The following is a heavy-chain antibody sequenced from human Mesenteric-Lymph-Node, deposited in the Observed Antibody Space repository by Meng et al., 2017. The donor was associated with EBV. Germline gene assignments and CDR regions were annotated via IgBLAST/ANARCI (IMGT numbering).Heavy chain of an antibody. J-gene: IGHJ4*02. CDR2: IDHSGSN. D-gene: IGHD2-2*02. CDR1: GGSFNDYS. Sequence: QVQQRQWGAGVLKPSETLSLTCAVYGGSFNDYSWTWIRQPPGKGLEWIGEIDHSGSNNYNPSLKSRVTMAVDTSKNQFSLKLASVTAADTAVYYCARVDYTKSLPFDYWGRGTLVTVSS. CDR3: ARVDYTKSLPFDY. V-gene: IGHV4-34*02.